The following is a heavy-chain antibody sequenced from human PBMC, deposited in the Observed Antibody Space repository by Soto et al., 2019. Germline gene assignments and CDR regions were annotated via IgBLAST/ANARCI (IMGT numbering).Heavy chain of an antibody. Sequence: PGGSLRLSCAASGFTFSSYAMSWVRQAPGKGLDWVSVISGSGENTYYADSVKGRFTISRDNAKNSLYLQMNSLRAEDTAVYYCARDRGRSSSGSTRVFVYWGQGTTVTGSS. V-gene: IGHV3-23*01. J-gene: IGHJ4*02. CDR2: ISGSGENT. D-gene: IGHD6-19*01. CDR1: GFTFSSYA. CDR3: ARDRGRSSSGSTRVFVY.